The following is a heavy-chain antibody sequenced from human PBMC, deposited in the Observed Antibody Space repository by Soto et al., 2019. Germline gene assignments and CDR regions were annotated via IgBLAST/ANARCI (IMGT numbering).Heavy chain of an antibody. D-gene: IGHD5-18*01. CDR3: ARELTGYRYGPGEVY. J-gene: IGHJ4*02. CDR1: GGSITSRSYY. Sequence: QLQLQESGPGLVKPSETLSLTCTVSGGSITSRSYYWGWIRQPPGKGLEWIGSIYYSGNAYYNPSLKSRVAVSVDTSKNQFSLKVTSVTATDTAVYYCARELTGYRYGPGEVYWGQGTLITVSS. V-gene: IGHV4-39*02. CDR2: IYYSGNA.